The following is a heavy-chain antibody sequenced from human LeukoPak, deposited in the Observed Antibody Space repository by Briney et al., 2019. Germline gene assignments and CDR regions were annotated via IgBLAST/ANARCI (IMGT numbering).Heavy chain of an antibody. CDR1: GGSISSSSYY. CDR2: IYYSGST. CDR3: ASHGDYVIFNVD. J-gene: IGHJ4*02. V-gene: IGHV4-39*07. D-gene: IGHD4-17*01. Sequence: SETLSLTCTVSGGSISSSSYYWGWIRQPPGKGLEWIGSIYYSGSTYYNPSLKSRVAISVDTSKNQFSLKLSSVTAADTAVYYCASHGDYVIFNVDWGQGTLVTVSS.